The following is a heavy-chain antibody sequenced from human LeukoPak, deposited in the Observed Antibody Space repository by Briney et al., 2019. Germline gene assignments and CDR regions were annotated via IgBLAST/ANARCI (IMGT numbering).Heavy chain of an antibody. V-gene: IGHV4-59*08. CDR2: IYYSGST. D-gene: IGHD6-19*01. J-gene: IGHJ4*02. Sequence: SETLSLTCTVSGGSISSYYWSWIRQPPGKGLEWFGDIYYSGSTNYNPSLKSRVTISVDTSKNQFSLKLSSVTAADTAVYYCARHVYSSGWLFDYWGQGTLVTVSS. CDR3: ARHVYSSGWLFDY. CDR1: GGSISSYY.